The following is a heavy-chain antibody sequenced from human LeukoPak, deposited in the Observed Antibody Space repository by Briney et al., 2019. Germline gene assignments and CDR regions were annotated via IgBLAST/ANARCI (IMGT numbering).Heavy chain of an antibody. V-gene: IGHV1-2*02. CDR2: INPNSGGT. Sequence: ASVKVSCKASVYPFTRYYMHWVRQAPGQGLEWMGWINPNSGGTHYAQNFQGRVTMTRDTSISTAYMDLSSLTSDAEDTNDCATGGEIIVLPPAMSDDYWGQGTLVTVSS. J-gene: IGHJ4*02. D-gene: IGHD2-2*01. CDR3: ATGGEIIVLPPAMSDDY. CDR1: VYPFTRYY.